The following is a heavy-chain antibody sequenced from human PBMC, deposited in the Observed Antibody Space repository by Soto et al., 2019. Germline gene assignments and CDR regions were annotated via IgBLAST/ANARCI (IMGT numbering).Heavy chain of an antibody. CDR1: GVSISSGNW. CDR2: IFHDGTA. V-gene: IGHV4-4*02. J-gene: IGHJ5*02. Sequence: SDTLYLTCAVSGVSISSGNWWTWVRQSPQRGLEYVGEIFHDGTANYYPSFERRVAISVDTSKNQFSLKLTSVTAADTAVYYCARGRAGFFWSGRRDNWFDPWGQGTLVTVSS. D-gene: IGHD3-3*01. CDR3: ARGRAGFFWSGRRDNWFDP.